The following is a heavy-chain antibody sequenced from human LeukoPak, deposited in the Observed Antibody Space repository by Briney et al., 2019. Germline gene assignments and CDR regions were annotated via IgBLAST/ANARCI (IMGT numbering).Heavy chain of an antibody. CDR3: AKNGGYSYGLYYFDY. CDR1: GFAFRSYA. Sequence: GGSLRLSCAASGFAFRSYAMSWVRQAPGKGLEWVSSTISSGDVTYYADSLKGRFTISRDNSKNMVYLQMDSLRAEDSAVYYCAKNGGYSYGLYYFDYWGQGTLVTVSS. CDR2: TISSGDVT. D-gene: IGHD5-18*01. J-gene: IGHJ4*02. V-gene: IGHV3-23*01.